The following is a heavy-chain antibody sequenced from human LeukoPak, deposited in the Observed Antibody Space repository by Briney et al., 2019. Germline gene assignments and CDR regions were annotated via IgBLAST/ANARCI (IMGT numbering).Heavy chain of an antibody. Sequence: GRSLRLSRAASGFTFSNYGMHWVRQAPGKGLEWVAFIGYDGSNKYYADSVKGRFTISRDNSKNTLYLQMNSLRAEDTAVYYCAKAGYYLGGHYFDYWGQGTLVTVSS. CDR1: GFTFSNYG. D-gene: IGHD1-26*01. J-gene: IGHJ4*02. V-gene: IGHV3-30*02. CDR2: IGYDGSNK. CDR3: AKAGYYLGGHYFDY.